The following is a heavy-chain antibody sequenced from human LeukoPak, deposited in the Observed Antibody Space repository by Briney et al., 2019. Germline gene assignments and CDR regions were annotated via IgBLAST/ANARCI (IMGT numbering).Heavy chain of an antibody. CDR1: GFTFSSYG. J-gene: IGHJ4*02. CDR3: AGFIAAAGGGYFDY. CDR2: IRYDGSNK. Sequence: GGSLRLSCAASGFTFSSYGMHWVRQAPGKGLEWVAFIRYDGSNKYYADSVKGRFTISRDNSKNTLYLQMNSLRAEDTAVYYCAGFIAAAGGGYFDYWGQGTLVTVSS. D-gene: IGHD6-13*01. V-gene: IGHV3-30*02.